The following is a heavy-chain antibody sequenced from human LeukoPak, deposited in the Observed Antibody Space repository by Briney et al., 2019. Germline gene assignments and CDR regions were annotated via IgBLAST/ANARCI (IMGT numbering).Heavy chain of an antibody. Sequence: GASVTVSCTASGYTFTDYYMHWVRQAPGQGLEWMGWINPNSGGTNYTQKFQGWVTMTRDTSISTAYMELSRLRSDDTAMCYCARALARTYYYDSRGYHNWFDPWGQGTLVTVSS. V-gene: IGHV1-2*04. CDR2: INPNSGGT. CDR3: ARALARTYYYDSRGYHNWFDP. CDR1: GYTFTDYY. J-gene: IGHJ5*02. D-gene: IGHD3-22*01.